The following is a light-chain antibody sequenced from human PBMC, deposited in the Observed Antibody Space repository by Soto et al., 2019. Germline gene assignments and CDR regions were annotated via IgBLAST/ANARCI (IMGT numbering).Light chain of an antibody. J-gene: IGLJ1*01. CDR1: SSDVGGYNY. CDR3: NSYTSTSTPYV. V-gene: IGLV2-14*01. CDR2: EVS. Sequence: QSALTQPASVSGSPGQSITISCTGTSSDVGGYNYVSWYQQLPGKAPKLMIHEVSNRPSGVSIRFSGSKSGNTASLTISGLRAEDEADYYCNSYTSTSTPYVFGTGTKLTVL.